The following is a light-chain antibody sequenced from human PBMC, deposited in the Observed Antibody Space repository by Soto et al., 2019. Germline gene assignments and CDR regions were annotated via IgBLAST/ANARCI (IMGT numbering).Light chain of an antibody. CDR2: KVS. CDR1: QFLVHSDGDTY. J-gene: IGKJ1*01. Sequence: EIVMTQTPLSSPVTLGQPASISCRYSQFLVHSDGDTYLNWLHQRPGQPARVLIYKVSNRLSGVPDRFSGSGAGTDFTLKISRVEAEDLGVYYCMQVTHFPWTFGQGTKVEI. CDR3: MQVTHFPWT. V-gene: IGKV2-24*01.